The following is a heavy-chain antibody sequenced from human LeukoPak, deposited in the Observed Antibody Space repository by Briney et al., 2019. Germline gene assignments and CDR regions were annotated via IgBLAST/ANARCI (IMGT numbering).Heavy chain of an antibody. V-gene: IGHV3-23*01. Sequence: GGSLRLSCAASGFTFSSYVMNWVRQAPGRGLEWVSAISGSGGSTYYADSVKGRFTISRDNSKNTLSLQMNSLRAEDTAVYYCAKGWEYAVIWGQGTLVTVSS. CDR3: AKGWEYAVI. J-gene: IGHJ4*02. CDR1: GFTFSSYV. D-gene: IGHD2-21*01. CDR2: ISGSGGST.